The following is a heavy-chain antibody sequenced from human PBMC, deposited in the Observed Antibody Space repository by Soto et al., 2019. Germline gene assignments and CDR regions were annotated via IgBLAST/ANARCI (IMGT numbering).Heavy chain of an antibody. D-gene: IGHD3-10*01. J-gene: IGHJ5*02. CDR2: IYTSGST. CDR1: GGSISSYY. Sequence: PSETLSLTCTVSGGSISSYYWSWIRQPAGKGLEWIGRIYTSGSTNYNPPLKSRVTMSVDTSKNQFSLKLSSVTAADTAVYYCARADYGSGSYLGGNWFDPWGQGTLVTVSS. CDR3: ARADYGSGSYLGGNWFDP. V-gene: IGHV4-4*07.